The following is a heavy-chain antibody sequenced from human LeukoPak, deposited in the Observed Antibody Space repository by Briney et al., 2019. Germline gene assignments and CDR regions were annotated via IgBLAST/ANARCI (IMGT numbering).Heavy chain of an antibody. J-gene: IGHJ6*02. CDR1: GFAFSSYW. Sequence: PGGSLRLSCAASGFAFSSYWIHWVRHVPEKGLVWVSHINNDGGSTSYADPVKGRFTISRDNAKNTLFLQMNSLRAEDAGVYYCTRVDYYYNGMDVWGQGTTVTVSS. CDR2: INNDGGST. CDR3: TRVDYYYNGMDV. V-gene: IGHV3-74*01.